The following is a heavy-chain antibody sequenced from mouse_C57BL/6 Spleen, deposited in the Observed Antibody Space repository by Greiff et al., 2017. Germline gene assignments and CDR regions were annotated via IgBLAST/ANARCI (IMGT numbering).Heavy chain of an antibody. V-gene: IGHV1-76*01. CDR1: GYTFTDYY. J-gene: IGHJ1*03. D-gene: IGHD1-1*01. Sequence: QVQLQQSGAELVRPGASVKLSCKASGYTFTDYYINWVKQTPGQGLEWIARIYPGSGNTYYNEKFKGKATLTADKSSSTAYMQLSSLTSEDSAVYFCARSRSYYWDFDVWGTGTPVTVSS. CDR3: ARSRSYYWDFDV. CDR2: IYPGSGNT.